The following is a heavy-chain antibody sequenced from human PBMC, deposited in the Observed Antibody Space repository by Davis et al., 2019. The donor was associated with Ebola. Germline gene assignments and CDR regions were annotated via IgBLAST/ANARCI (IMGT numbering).Heavy chain of an antibody. V-gene: IGHV3-23*01. CDR1: GFTLSSYA. CDR3: ARDGWYSSGWYRGDYYYYGMDV. J-gene: IGHJ6*02. D-gene: IGHD6-19*01. Sequence: PGVSLRLSCGASGFTLSSYAMSWVRQAPGKGLEWVSAFSGSGGSTYYADSVKGRFTISRDNSKNTLYLQMNSLRAEDTAVYYCARDGWYSSGWYRGDYYYYGMDVWGQGTTVTVSS. CDR2: FSGSGGST.